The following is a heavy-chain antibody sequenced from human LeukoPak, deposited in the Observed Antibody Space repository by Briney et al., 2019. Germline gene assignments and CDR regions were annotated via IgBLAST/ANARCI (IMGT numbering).Heavy chain of an antibody. CDR3: TRADYSSSWSHYYYFMDV. D-gene: IGHD6-13*01. J-gene: IGHJ6*03. CDR2: IYYSGNT. CDR1: GDSISSYY. V-gene: IGHV4-59*08. Sequence: SETLSLTCTVSGDSISSYYWSWIRQPPGKGLEWIGYIYYSGNTYYNPSLKSRVTISVDTSKNQISLNLTSVTAADTAVYYCTRADYSSSWSHYYYFMDVWGRGTTVTVSS.